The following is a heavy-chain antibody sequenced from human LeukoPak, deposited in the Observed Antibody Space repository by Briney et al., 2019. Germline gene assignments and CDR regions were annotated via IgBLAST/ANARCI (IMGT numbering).Heavy chain of an antibody. D-gene: IGHD2-21*01. V-gene: IGHV4-34*01. CDR1: GGSFRPYY. CDR2: INHSGGT. J-gene: IGHJ3*02. CDR3: ARGRITFAQDFARESDAFDI. Sequence: SETLSLTCAVYGGSFRPYYWRWIRQPPGKGLEGIGEINHSGGTNYNPSLESRITISVDTSKNQYSLHLSSVTAADTAVYYCARGRITFAQDFARESDAFDIWGQGTMVTVSS.